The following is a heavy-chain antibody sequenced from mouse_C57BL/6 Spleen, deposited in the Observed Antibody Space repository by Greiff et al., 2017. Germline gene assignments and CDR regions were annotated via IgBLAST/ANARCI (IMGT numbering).Heavy chain of an antibody. J-gene: IGHJ2*01. V-gene: IGHV1-18*01. CDR1: GYTFTDYY. Sequence: VQLQQSGPELVKPGASVKISCKASGYTFTDYYMDWVKQSPGQSLEWIGDINPNNGGTTYNQKFKGKATLTVDKSSSTAYIELRSLTSEDTAVYYCGRKGYYDSGLDYWGQGTTLTVSS. CDR2: INPNNGGT. CDR3: GRKGYYDSGLDY. D-gene: IGHD1-1*01.